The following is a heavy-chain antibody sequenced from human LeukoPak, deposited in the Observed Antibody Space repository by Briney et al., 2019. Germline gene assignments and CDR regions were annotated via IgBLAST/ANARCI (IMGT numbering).Heavy chain of an antibody. CDR3: ARLGGGYCINGVCFGLDS. V-gene: IGHV5-51*01. J-gene: IGHJ4*02. CDR1: GYSFTSYW. CDR2: IYPGDSDT. Sequence: GESLKISCKGSGYSFTSYWIGWVRQPPGKGLEWMGIIYPGDSDTRYSPSFQGLVTISADKSISTAYLQWSSLKASDTAMYYCARLGGGYCINGVCFGLDSWGQGTLVTVSS. D-gene: IGHD2-8*01.